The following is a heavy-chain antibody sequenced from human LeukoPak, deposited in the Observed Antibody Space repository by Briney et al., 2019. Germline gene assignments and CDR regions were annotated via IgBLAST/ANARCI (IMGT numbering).Heavy chain of an antibody. V-gene: IGHV3-11*04. J-gene: IGHJ4*02. CDR3: ARDWSYYFDY. CDR1: GFTFSNAW. CDR2: IRSSGSTM. D-gene: IGHD1-26*01. Sequence: GGSLRLSCAASGFTFSNAWMSWVRQAPGKGLEWISYIRSSGSTMSYADSVKGRFTISRDNAKNSLYLQMNSLRAEDTAVYYCARDWSYYFDYWGQGTLVTVSS.